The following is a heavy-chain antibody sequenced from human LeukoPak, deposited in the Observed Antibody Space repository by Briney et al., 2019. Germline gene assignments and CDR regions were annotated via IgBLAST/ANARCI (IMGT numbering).Heavy chain of an antibody. D-gene: IGHD3-10*01. Sequence: GGSLRLSCAASGFTFSSYGMHWVRQAPGKGLEWVAVISYDGSNKYYADSVKGRFTISRDNSKNTLYLQMNSLRAEDTAVYYCASYYGSGSPHDYWGQGTLVTVSS. CDR1: GFTFSSYG. CDR2: ISYDGSNK. J-gene: IGHJ4*02. CDR3: ASYYGSGSPHDY. V-gene: IGHV3-30*03.